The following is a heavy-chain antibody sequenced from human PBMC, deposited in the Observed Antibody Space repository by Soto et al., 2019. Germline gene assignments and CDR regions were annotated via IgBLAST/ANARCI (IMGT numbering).Heavy chain of an antibody. D-gene: IGHD2-21*02. CDR2: IYSGGST. CDR3: ARDPGGDETLDAFDI. J-gene: IGHJ3*02. CDR1: GFTVSSNY. Sequence: EVQLVESGGGLVHPGGSLRLSCAASGFTVSSNYMSWVRQAPGKGLEWVSVIYSGGSTYYADSVKGRFTISRDNSKNTLYLQMNSLRAEDTAVYYCARDPGGDETLDAFDIWGQGTMVTVSS. V-gene: IGHV3-66*01.